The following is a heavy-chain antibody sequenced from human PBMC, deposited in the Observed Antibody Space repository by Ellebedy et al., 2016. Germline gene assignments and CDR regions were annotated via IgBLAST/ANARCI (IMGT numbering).Heavy chain of an antibody. J-gene: IGHJ4*02. CDR1: GGSFSGYY. D-gene: IGHD3-22*01. CDR3: ARHSSGYPIKFDY. Sequence: GSLRLSCAVYGGSFSGYYWSWIRQPPGKGLEWIGYIYYSGSTNYNPSLKSRVTISVDTSKNQFSLKLSSVTAADTAVYYCARHSSGYPIKFDYWGQGTLVTVSS. CDR2: IYYSGST. V-gene: IGHV4-59*08.